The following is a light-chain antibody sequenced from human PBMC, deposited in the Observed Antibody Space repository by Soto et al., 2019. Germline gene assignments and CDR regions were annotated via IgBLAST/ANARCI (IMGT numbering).Light chain of an antibody. CDR2: QVT. V-gene: IGLV2-14*01. CDR1: SSDIGHYDY. CDR3: SSYTDSSNYV. Sequence: QSVLTQPASVSGSPGQSITISCTGTSSDIGHYDYVSWYQQHPGKAPKLMIYQVTNRPSGVSNRFSGSRSGNTASLTISGLQAEDEADYYCSSYTDSSNYVFGTGTKVTVL. J-gene: IGLJ1*01.